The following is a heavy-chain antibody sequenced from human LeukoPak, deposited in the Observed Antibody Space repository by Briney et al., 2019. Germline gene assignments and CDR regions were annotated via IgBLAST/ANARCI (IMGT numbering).Heavy chain of an antibody. Sequence: LXISCKGSGYSFTSYWIGWVRRMPGKGLEWMGIXYPGDSDTRYSPSFQGQVTISADKSISTAYLQWSSLKASDTAMYYCARLRIAVAGTQEFDYWGQGTPVTVSS. D-gene: IGHD6-19*01. CDR3: ARLRIAVAGTQEFDY. CDR2: XYPGDSDT. CDR1: GYSFTSYW. V-gene: IGHV5-51*01. J-gene: IGHJ4*02.